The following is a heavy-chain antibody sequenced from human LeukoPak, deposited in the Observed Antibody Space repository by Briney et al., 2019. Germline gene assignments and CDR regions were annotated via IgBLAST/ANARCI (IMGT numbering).Heavy chain of an antibody. CDR2: IIPIFGTA. V-gene: IGHV1-69*05. Sequence: SVKVSCKASGGTFSSYAISWVRQAPGQGLEWMGGIIPIFGTANYAQKFQGRVTITTDESTSTAYMELSSLMSEDTAVDYCARSIPPYYDSSGYYYPFDYWGQGTLVTVSS. CDR3: ARSIPPYYDSSGYYYPFDY. J-gene: IGHJ4*02. CDR1: GGTFSSYA. D-gene: IGHD3-22*01.